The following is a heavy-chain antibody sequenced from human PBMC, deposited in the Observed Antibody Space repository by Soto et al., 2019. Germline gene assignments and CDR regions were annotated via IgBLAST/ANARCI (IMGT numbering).Heavy chain of an antibody. CDR2: ISGSGGST. D-gene: IGHD2-2*01. Sequence: AGGSLRLSCAASGFTFSSYAMSWVREAPGKGLEWVSAISGSGGSTYYADSVKGRFTISRDNSKNTMYLQMNSLRAEDTALYFCAKIICTTNCYDYWGQGTLVTVSS. V-gene: IGHV3-23*01. J-gene: IGHJ4*02. CDR1: GFTFSSYA. CDR3: AKIICTTNCYDY.